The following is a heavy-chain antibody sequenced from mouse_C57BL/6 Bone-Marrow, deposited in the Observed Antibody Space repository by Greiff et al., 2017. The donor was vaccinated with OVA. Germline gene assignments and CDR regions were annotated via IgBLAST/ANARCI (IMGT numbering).Heavy chain of an antibody. CDR2: IHPNSGST. J-gene: IGHJ1*03. CDR1: GYTFTSYW. D-gene: IGHD1-1*01. CDR3: ARKLRRYFDV. Sequence: QVQLQQPGAELVKPGASVKLSCKASGYTFTSYWMHWVKQSPGQGLEWIGMIHPNSGSTNYNEKFKSKATLTVDKSSSTAYMQLSSLTSEDSAVYYCARKLRRYFDVWGTGTTVTVSS. V-gene: IGHV1-64*01.